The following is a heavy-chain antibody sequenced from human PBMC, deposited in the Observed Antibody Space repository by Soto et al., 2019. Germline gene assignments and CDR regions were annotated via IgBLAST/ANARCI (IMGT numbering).Heavy chain of an antibody. V-gene: IGHV3-23*01. CDR2: ISGRDDRT. CDR1: GFTCSNYA. J-gene: IGHJ4*02. Sequence: EVQLLESGGGLEQPGGSLRLSCVASGFTCSNYAMNWIHQAPGKGLEWVSSISGRDDRTFFAVSVKGRFTISRDNSKDPVFLPMNTLGGEASALYYCTKSGRGIDIFFDSWGQGNLVSVSS. CDR3: TKSGRGIDIFFDS. D-gene: IGHD3-9*01.